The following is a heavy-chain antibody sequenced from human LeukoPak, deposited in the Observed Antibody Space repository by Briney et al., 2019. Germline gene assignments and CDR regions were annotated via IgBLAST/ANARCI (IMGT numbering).Heavy chain of an antibody. D-gene: IGHD2/OR15-2a*01. Sequence: ASVKVSCKASGYTFTSYDINWVRQATGQGLEWMGWMNPNSGNAGYAQKFQGRVAITRNTSISTAYMELSSLRSEDTAVYYCARGLWAREYYYYYYMDVWGKGTTVTVSS. CDR2: MNPNSGNA. CDR1: GYTFTSYD. J-gene: IGHJ6*03. CDR3: ARGLWAREYYYYYYMDV. V-gene: IGHV1-8*03.